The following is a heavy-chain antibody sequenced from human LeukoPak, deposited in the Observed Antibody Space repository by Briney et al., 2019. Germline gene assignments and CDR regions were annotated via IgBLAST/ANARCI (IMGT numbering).Heavy chain of an antibody. D-gene: IGHD2-15*01. CDR3: ARDRGNCSGGICYGSWFDS. J-gene: IGHJ5*01. CDR1: GFTFSSYS. V-gene: IGHV3-48*01. Sequence: GGSLRLSCAASGFTFSSYSMNWVRQAPGKGLEWVSYIGSTTVYYADSVKGRFTISRDSAKNSLYLQMNSLRAEDTAVYYCARDRGNCSGGICYGSWFDSWGQGTLVTVSS. CDR2: IGSTTV.